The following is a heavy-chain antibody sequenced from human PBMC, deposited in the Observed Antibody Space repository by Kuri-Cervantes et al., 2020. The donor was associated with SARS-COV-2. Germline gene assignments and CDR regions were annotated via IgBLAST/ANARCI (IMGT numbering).Heavy chain of an antibody. D-gene: IGHD6-13*01. V-gene: IGHV4-39*07. CDR3: ARCRRIAAASRWFDP. CDR2: INRSGST. J-gene: IGHJ5*02. CDR1: GGSISSSSYY. Sequence: GSLRLSCTVSGGSISSSSYYWGWIRQPPGKGLEWIGEINRSGSTNYNPSLKSRVTISVDTSKNQFSLKLSSVTAADTAVYYCARCRRIAAASRWFDPWGQGTLVTVSS.